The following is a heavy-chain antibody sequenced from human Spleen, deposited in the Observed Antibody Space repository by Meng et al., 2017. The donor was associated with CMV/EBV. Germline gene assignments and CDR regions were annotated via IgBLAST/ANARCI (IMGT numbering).Heavy chain of an antibody. Sequence: GESLKISCAASGFTFANFAMNWVRQAPGKGLECVSAISGSGADAYYADSVRGRFTISRDNSKNTLFLQMNSLRAEDTAMYYCAKADPPPPYDFWTGYPGYFDFWGQGTLVTVSS. CDR3: AKADPPPPYDFWTGYPGYFDF. CDR2: ISGSGADA. J-gene: IGHJ4*02. V-gene: IGHV3-23*01. D-gene: IGHD3-3*01. CDR1: GFTFANFA.